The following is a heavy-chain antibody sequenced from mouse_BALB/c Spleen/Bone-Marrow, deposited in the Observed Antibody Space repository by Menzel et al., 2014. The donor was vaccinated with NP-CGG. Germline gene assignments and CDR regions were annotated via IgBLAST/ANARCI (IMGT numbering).Heavy chain of an antibody. CDR3: ARDVGRLLFDY. CDR1: GFTFTDFY. D-gene: IGHD1-2*01. J-gene: IGHJ2*01. CDR2: IRNKANGYTT. Sequence: EVHLVESGGGLVQPGGSLRLSCEASGFTFTDFYMNWVRQPPGKALEWLGFIRNKANGYTTEYSASVKGRFTISRDNSQSILYLQMNTLRAEGSATYYCARDVGRLLFDYWGQGTTLTVSS. V-gene: IGHV7-3*02.